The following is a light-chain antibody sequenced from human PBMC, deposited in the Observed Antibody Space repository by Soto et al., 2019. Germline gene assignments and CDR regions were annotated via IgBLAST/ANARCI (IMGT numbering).Light chain of an antibody. J-gene: IGKJ1*01. CDR3: QQSYSTPPWT. Sequence: DIQMTQSPSSLSASVGDRVTITCRASQSIVTYLNWYLQKPGKAPKLLIYAASNLQSGGPSRFSGSGSGTDFTLTISSLQPEDFATYFCQQSYSTPPWTFGQGTKVDIK. CDR1: QSIVTY. CDR2: AAS. V-gene: IGKV1-39*01.